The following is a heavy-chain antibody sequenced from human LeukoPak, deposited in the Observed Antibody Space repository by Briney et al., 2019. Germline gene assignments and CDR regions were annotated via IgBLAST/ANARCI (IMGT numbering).Heavy chain of an antibody. CDR2: IYYSGST. CDR1: GGSISSGDYY. V-gene: IGHV4-30-4*01. CDR3: ARDGGYRRQVWFDP. D-gene: IGHD1-14*01. J-gene: IGHJ5*02. Sequence: PSQTLSLTCTVSGGSISSGDYYWRWIRQPPGKGVEWIGYIYYSGSTYYNPSLKSRVTISVDTSKNQFSLKLSSVTAADTAAYYCARDGGYRRQVWFDPWGQGTLVTVSS.